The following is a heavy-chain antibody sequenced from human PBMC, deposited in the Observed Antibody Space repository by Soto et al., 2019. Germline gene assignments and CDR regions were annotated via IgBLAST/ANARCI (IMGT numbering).Heavy chain of an antibody. Sequence: TLSLTCAVSGGSSSSGGYSWSWIRQPPGKGLEWIGYIYHSGSTYYNPSLKSRVTISVDTSKNRFSLNLNSVTAADTAVYYCARSGNSYATGYFASWGHGTLVTVSS. CDR1: GGSSSSGGYS. V-gene: IGHV4-30-2*02. J-gene: IGHJ4*01. D-gene: IGHD3-16*01. CDR2: IYHSGST. CDR3: ARSGNSYATGYFAS.